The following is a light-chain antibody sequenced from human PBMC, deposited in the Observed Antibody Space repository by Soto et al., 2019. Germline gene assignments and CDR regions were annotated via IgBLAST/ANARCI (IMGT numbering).Light chain of an antibody. CDR3: MQAPQTWT. CDR2: LGS. CDR1: QSLLHSNGYNF. V-gene: IGKV2-28*01. J-gene: IGKJ1*01. Sequence: DLVMTQSPLSLPVTPGEPASISCKSSQSLLHSNGYNFLNWYLQKPGQSPQLLIYLGSNRASGVPEKFSGSGSGTDFTLKISRVQAEDVGVYYCMQAPQTWTFGQGTKVEV.